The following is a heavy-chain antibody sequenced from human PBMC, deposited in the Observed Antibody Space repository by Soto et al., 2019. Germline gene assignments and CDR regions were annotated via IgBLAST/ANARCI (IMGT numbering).Heavy chain of an antibody. J-gene: IGHJ4*02. CDR3: ARHSPQGYCSGGSCLDAFDY. Sequence: SETLSLTCTVSGGSISSSSYYWGWIRQPPGKGLEWIGSIYYSGSTYYNPSLKSRVTISVDTSKNQFSLKLSSVTAADTAVYYCARHSPQGYCSGGSCLDAFDYWGQGTLVTVSS. CDR2: IYYSGST. V-gene: IGHV4-39*01. D-gene: IGHD2-15*01. CDR1: GGSISSSSYY.